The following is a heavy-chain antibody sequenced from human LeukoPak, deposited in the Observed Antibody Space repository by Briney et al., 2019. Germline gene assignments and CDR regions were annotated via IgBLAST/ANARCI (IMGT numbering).Heavy chain of an antibody. D-gene: IGHD4-17*01. CDR1: GYSFTTYG. J-gene: IGHJ4*02. V-gene: IGHV1-18*01. Sequence: ASVKVSCKASGYSFTTYGISWVRQAPGQGLEWMGWISAYNGNTNYAQKLQGRVTMTTDTSTSTSYMELRSLRSADTAVYYCARDPGRLRSLRYFECRGQGTLVTVSS. CDR3: ARDPGRLRSLRYFEC. CDR2: ISAYNGNT.